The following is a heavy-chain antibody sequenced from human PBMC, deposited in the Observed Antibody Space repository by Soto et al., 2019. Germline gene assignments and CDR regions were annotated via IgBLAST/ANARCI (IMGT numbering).Heavy chain of an antibody. Sequence: QVQLVQSGAEVKKPGASVTVSCNASGYTFTTHYMHWVRQAPGQGLEWMGIINPSGGRTTYALKFQGRVSLTSDTSTNTVYMELSSLRSEDTAVYYCARAGENYGSGTFSPPLRYYFNSWGQGTLVTVSS. CDR3: ARAGENYGSGTFSPPLRYYFNS. J-gene: IGHJ4*02. CDR1: GYTFTTHY. CDR2: INPSGGRT. D-gene: IGHD3-10*01. V-gene: IGHV1-46*01.